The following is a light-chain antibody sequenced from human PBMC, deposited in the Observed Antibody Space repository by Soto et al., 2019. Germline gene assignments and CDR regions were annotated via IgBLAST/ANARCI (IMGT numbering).Light chain of an antibody. V-gene: IGKV2-24*01. CDR2: KVS. Sequence: EIVMTQTPLSAPVTLGQSASISCRSSQSLVHSDRNTYLSWFHQRPGHPPRLLIYKVSKRFSGVPERFGGSGSGTYFTLKIDRVEADVVVLYYCMQLTRSPWTFGQGTKVEV. J-gene: IGKJ1*01. CDR3: MQLTRSPWT. CDR1: QSLVHSDRNTY.